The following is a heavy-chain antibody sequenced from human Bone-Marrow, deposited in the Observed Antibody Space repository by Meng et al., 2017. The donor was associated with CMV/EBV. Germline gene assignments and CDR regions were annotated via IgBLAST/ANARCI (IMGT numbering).Heavy chain of an antibody. J-gene: IGHJ6*02. D-gene: IGHD4-23*01. Sequence: ASVKVSCKASGYTFTGYYMHWVRLAPGQGLEWMGWINPNSGGTNYAQKFQGRVTMTGDTSISSAYMELSRQTSDHTDMYYCARANGNSAPYGMDVWGQGTTVTVSS. CDR2: INPNSGGT. CDR3: ARANGNSAPYGMDV. CDR1: GYTFTGYY. V-gene: IGHV1-2*02.